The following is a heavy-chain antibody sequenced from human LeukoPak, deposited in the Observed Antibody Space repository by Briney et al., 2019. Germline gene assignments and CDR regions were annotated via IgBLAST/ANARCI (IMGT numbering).Heavy chain of an antibody. CDR3: ARGRGTVTGTGGYFFDY. D-gene: IGHD6-19*01. V-gene: IGHV3-53*01. CDR2: IYSGGST. Sequence: GGSLRLSCAVSGFSVSSNYMNWVRQAPGKGPEWVSLIYSGGSTNYADSVKGRFTISRDNSKNTLYLQMNSLRDEDTAVYYCARGRGTVTGTGGYFFDYWGQGTLVTVSS. J-gene: IGHJ4*02. CDR1: GFSVSSNY.